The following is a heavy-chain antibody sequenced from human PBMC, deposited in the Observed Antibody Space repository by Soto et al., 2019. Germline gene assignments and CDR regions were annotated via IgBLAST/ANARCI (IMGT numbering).Heavy chain of an antibody. CDR1: GGSISSSSYY. J-gene: IGHJ2*01. Sequence: QLQLQESGPGLVKPSETLSLTCTVSGGSISSSSYYWGWIRQPPGKGLEWIGSIYYSGSTYYNPSLKIRVTISVDTSKKQFSLKLNSVTAADTAVYYCASLYYRLWYFDLWGRGTLVTVSS. CDR3: ASLYYRLWYFDL. V-gene: IGHV4-39*01. CDR2: IYYSGST. D-gene: IGHD2-8*01.